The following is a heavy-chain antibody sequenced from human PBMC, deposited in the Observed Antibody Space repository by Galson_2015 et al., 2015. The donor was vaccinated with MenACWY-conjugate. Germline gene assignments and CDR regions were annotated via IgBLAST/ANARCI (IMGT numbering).Heavy chain of an antibody. CDR1: GASIRSTSHY. J-gene: IGHJ3*02. CDR3: ARRAKGHAFDI. CDR2: IYYTENT. D-gene: IGHD4/OR15-4a*01. V-gene: IGHV4-39*07. Sequence: TLSLTCTVSGASIRSTSHYWGWIRQPPGKGLEWIGDIYYTENTYYNPSLMSRVTLSLDTSKNQVSLRLRSVTAGDTAAYYCARRAKGHAFDIWGQGTLVIVPS.